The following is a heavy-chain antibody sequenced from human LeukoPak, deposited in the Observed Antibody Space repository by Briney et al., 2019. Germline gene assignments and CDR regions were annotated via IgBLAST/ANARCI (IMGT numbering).Heavy chain of an antibody. CDR2: IYYSGST. J-gene: IGHJ4*02. CDR1: GGSISSSSYY. Sequence: PSETLSLTCTVSGGSISSSSYYWGWIRQPPGKGLEWIGSIYYSGSTYYNPSLKSRVTISVDTSKNQFSLKLSSVTAADTAVYYCAREGYSSGLNFDYWGQGTLVTVSS. V-gene: IGHV4-39*07. D-gene: IGHD6-19*01. CDR3: AREGYSSGLNFDY.